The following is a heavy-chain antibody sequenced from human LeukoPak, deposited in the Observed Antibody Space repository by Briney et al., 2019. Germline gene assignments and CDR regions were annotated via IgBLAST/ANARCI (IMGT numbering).Heavy chain of an antibody. D-gene: IGHD3-3*01. V-gene: IGHV4-30-2*01. CDR2: IYHSGST. J-gene: IGHJ3*02. CDR3: ASTQSTSRYYDFWSGYYPDAFDI. CDR1: GGSISSGGYY. Sequence: SETLSLTCTVYGGSISSGGYYWSWIRQPPGKGLEWIGYIYHSGSTFYNPSLKSRGTISVDRSKNQFSLKLSSVTAADTAVYYCASTQSTSRYYDFWSGYYPDAFDIWGQGTMVTVSS.